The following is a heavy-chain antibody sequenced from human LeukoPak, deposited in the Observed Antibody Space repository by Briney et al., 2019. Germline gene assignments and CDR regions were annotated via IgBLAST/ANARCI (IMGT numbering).Heavy chain of an antibody. V-gene: IGHV4-34*01. CDR2: TNHTGST. CDR1: GGSFSGYY. CDR3: ARGWYFDL. Sequence: SETLPLTCAVNGGSFSGYYWSWLRQSPGKGLEWIGETNHTGSTNYNPSLKRRVTISVDTSKNQLSLKLSSVTAADTAVYYCARGWYFDLWGRGTLVTVSS. J-gene: IGHJ2*01.